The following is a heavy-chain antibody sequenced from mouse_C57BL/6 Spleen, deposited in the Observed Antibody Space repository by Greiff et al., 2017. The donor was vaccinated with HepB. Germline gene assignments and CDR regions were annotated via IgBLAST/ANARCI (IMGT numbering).Heavy chain of an antibody. Sequence: VQLQESGPGLVAPSQSLSITCTVSGFSLTSYGVDWVRQSPGKGLEWLGVIWGVGSTNYNSALKSRLSISKDNSKSQVFLKMSSLQTDDTAMYYCASSYGYDGAWFAYWGQGTLVTVSA. V-gene: IGHV2-6*01. J-gene: IGHJ3*01. CDR3: ASSYGYDGAWFAY. CDR2: IWGVGST. D-gene: IGHD2-2*01. CDR1: GFSLTSYG.